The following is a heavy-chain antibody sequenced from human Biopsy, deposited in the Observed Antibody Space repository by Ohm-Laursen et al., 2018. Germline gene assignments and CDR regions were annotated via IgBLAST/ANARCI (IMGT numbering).Heavy chain of an antibody. J-gene: IGHJ4*02. D-gene: IGHD6-19*01. Sequence: GASVKVSCKASGFSFTGYYMHWVRQAPGQGLEWMGMINPSGSTTSYPQIFQGRVTMTRDTSKSTVYMELSSLRSADTAVYFCARNTGWYGDLYYFDYWGRGTLVTVSS. CDR3: ARNTGWYGDLYYFDY. CDR1: GFSFTGYY. V-gene: IGHV1-46*01. CDR2: INPSGSTT.